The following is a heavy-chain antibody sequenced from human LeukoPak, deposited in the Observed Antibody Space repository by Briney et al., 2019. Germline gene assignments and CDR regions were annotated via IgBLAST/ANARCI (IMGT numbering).Heavy chain of an antibody. J-gene: IGHJ4*02. V-gene: IGHV3-30-3*01. CDR1: GFTFSSYA. D-gene: IGHD3-10*01. CDR2: ISYDGSNK. Sequence: GSLRLSCAASGFTFSSYAMHWVRQAPGKGLEWVAVISYDGSNKYYADSVKGRFNISRDNSKNTLYLQMNSLRAEDTAVYYCARDLEYYGSGSSFDYWGQGTLVSVSS. CDR3: ARDLEYYGSGSSFDY.